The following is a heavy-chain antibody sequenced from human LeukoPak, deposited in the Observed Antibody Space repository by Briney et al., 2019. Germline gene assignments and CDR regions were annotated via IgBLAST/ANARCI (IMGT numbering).Heavy chain of an antibody. CDR3: AREYCSGGSCYSYERYFDY. CDR2: INAGNGNT. J-gene: IGHJ4*02. Sequence: ASVKVSCKASGYTFTSYAMHWVRQAPGQRLEWMGWINAGNGNTKYSQEFQGRVTITRDTSASTAYMELSSLRSEDMAAYYCAREYCSGGSCYSYERYFDYWGQGTLVTVSS. CDR1: GYTFTSYA. D-gene: IGHD2-15*01. V-gene: IGHV1-3*03.